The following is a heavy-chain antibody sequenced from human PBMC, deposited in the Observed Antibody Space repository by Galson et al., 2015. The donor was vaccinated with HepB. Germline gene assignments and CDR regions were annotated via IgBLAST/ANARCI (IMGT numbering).Heavy chain of an antibody. J-gene: IGHJ3*02. CDR1: GFTFSNAW. Sequence: SLRLSCAASGFTFSNAWMNWVRQAPGKGLEWVGRIKSKTDGGTTDYAAPVKGRFTISRDDSKNTLYLQVNSLKTEDTAVYYCTTTFGYCSSTSCYRTYAFDIWGQGTMVTVSS. D-gene: IGHD2-2*02. CDR2: IKSKTDGGTT. CDR3: TTTFGYCSSTSCYRTYAFDI. V-gene: IGHV3-15*07.